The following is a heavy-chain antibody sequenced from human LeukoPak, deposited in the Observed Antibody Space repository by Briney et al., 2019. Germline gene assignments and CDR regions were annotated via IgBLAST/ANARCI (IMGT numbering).Heavy chain of an antibody. J-gene: IGHJ4*02. CDR3: VKIGYGLPGY. V-gene: IGHV3-64D*06. CDR1: GFTFSSYA. CDR2: ISSNGGST. Sequence: TGGSLRLSCSASGFTFSSYAMHWVSQAPGKGLEYVSAISSNGGSTYYADSVKGRFTISRDNSKNTLYLQMSSLRAEDTAVYYCVKIGYGLPGYWGQGTLVTVSS. D-gene: IGHD2-15*01.